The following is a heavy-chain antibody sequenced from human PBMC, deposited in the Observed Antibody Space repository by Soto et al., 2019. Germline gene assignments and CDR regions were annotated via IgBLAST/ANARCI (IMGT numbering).Heavy chain of an antibody. J-gene: IGHJ4*02. D-gene: IGHD2-21*02. CDR3: ARDRSNAHDCVDF. V-gene: IGHV4-30-4*01. Sequence: QVQLQESGPGLVKPSQTLSLTCTVSGGSISSDDHYWTWIRQPPGTGLEWIGYIYYTGSTNYDPYLQSRVTISMDTSKHQFSLRVNSVTAADTAVYYCARDRSNAHDCVDFWGQRTLVTVSS. CDR2: IYYTGST. CDR1: GGSISSDDHY.